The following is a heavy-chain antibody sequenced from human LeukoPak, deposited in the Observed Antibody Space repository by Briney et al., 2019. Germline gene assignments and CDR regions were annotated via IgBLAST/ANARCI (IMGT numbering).Heavy chain of an antibody. CDR3: AKKDSGSPIRGAFDL. Sequence: GGSLRLSCAASGFTFSSYGMSWVRQAPGKGLEWVSSISISGASTYYADSVKGRFTISRDNSKNTLFLQMNSLRAEDTAVYYCAKKDSGSPIRGAFDLWGQGTIVTVSS. D-gene: IGHD3-10*01. V-gene: IGHV3-23*01. CDR1: GFTFSSYG. CDR2: ISISGAST. J-gene: IGHJ3*01.